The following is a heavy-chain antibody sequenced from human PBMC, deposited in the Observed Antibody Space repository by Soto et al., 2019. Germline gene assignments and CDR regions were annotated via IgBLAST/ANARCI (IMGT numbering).Heavy chain of an antibody. Sequence: QLRESGPGLVKPSGTLSLTCFVSGASISSTYWWSWVRQTPGKRLEWIGQIYHTGTTSYNPSLKTRVPISLDKSNHQFSLRLTSMTAADTAVYYCATLPPRIVVVLTDLPTWGQGTLVTVYS. J-gene: IGHJ5*02. V-gene: IGHV4-4*02. CDR3: ATLPPRIVVVLTDLPT. CDR2: IYHTGTT. D-gene: IGHD2-15*01. CDR1: GASISSTYW.